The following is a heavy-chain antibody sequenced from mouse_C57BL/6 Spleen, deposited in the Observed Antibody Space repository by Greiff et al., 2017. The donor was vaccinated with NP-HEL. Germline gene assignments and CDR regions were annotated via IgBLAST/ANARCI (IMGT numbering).Heavy chain of an antibody. J-gene: IGHJ3*01. D-gene: IGHD2-3*01. V-gene: IGHV3-1*01. Sequence: EVKLVESGPGMVKPSQSLSLTCTVTGYSITSGYDWHWIRHFPGNKLEWMGYISYSGSTNYNPSLKSRISITHDTSKNHFFLKLNSVTTEDTATYYCARDDGHGGGFAYWGQGTLVTVSA. CDR2: ISYSGST. CDR3: ARDDGHGGGFAY. CDR1: GYSITSGYD.